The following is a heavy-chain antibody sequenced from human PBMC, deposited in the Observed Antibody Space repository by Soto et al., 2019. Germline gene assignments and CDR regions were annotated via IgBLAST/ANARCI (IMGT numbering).Heavy chain of an antibody. Sequence: GGSLRLSCAASGFTFSSYAMSWVRQAPGKGLEWVSAISGSGDTTYYADSVRGRFTISRDNSKNTLFLQMNSLRAEDTAVYYCAKDGPRCSGTSCYGDLDYWGQGTLVTVSS. CDR1: GFTFSSYA. D-gene: IGHD2-2*01. CDR2: ISGSGDTT. CDR3: AKDGPRCSGTSCYGDLDY. V-gene: IGHV3-23*01. J-gene: IGHJ4*02.